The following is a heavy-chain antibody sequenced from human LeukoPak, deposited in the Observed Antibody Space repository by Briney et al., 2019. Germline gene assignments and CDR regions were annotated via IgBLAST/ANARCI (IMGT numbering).Heavy chain of an antibody. V-gene: IGHV4-34*01. CDR2: INHSGST. D-gene: IGHD1-26*01. CDR1: GGFLSGYY. CDR3: ARRPAGSSPAYDY. Sequence: PSETLALTCAVYGGFLSGYYWSWIRQPPGKGLEWIGEINHSGSTNYNPSLKSRVTITVDTSKNQFSLKLSSVTAADTAVYYCARRPAGSSPAYDYWGQGTLVTVSS. J-gene: IGHJ4*02.